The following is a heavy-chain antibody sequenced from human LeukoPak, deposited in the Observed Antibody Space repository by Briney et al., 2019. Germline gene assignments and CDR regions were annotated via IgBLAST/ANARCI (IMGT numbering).Heavy chain of an antibody. CDR2: IYWNDDK. V-gene: IGHV2-5*01. J-gene: IGHJ5*02. CDR1: GFSLSTSGVG. CDR3: AHIPPHNIVVVPAAINWFDP. Sequence: SGPTLVKPTQTLTLTYTFSGFSLSTSGVGVGWIRQPPGKALEWLALIYWNDDKRYSPSLKSRLTITKDTSKNQVVLTMTNMDPVDTATYYCAHIPPHNIVVVPAAINWFDPWGQGTLVTVSS. D-gene: IGHD2-2*02.